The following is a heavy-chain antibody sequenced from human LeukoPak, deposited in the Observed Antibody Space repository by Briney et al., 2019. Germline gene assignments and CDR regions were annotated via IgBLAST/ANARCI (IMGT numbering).Heavy chain of an antibody. CDR2: IHVSETT. CDR3: GLGAFAPFDL. Sequence: PSETLSLTWSVSGGSIRSSYWSWFRQPAGKGLEWIGRIHVSETTNNNPSLKSRVTLSLDTTKNRFSLNLTSVTAADTAVYYCGLGAFAPFDLWGQGILVIVSS. J-gene: IGHJ4*02. D-gene: IGHD3-9*01. V-gene: IGHV4-4*07. CDR1: GGSIRSSY.